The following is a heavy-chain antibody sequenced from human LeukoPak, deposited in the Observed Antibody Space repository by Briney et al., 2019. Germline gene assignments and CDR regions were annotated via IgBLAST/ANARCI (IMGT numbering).Heavy chain of an antibody. J-gene: IGHJ4*02. V-gene: IGHV3-30*01. CDR3: ASSAAALDY. D-gene: IGHD6-13*01. CDR2: ISYDGSNK. CDR1: GFTFSGYA. Sequence: GGSLRLSCAASGFTFSGYAMHWVRQAPGKGLERVAVISYDGSNKYHADSVKGRFTISRDNSKNTLYLQMNSLRAEDTAVYYCASSAAALDYWGQGTLVTVSS.